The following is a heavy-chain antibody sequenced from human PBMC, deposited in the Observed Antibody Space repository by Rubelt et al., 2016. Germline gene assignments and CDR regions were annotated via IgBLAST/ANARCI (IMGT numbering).Heavy chain of an antibody. CDR2: ITDSGDST. Sequence: DVQLVESGGTLVQPGRSLRLSCTTSGFTFRDYAMGWFSQAPGKGLEWVSYITDSGDSTFYADSVKGRFTISRENSKKKLYLQMNSLRAEETAVYYCAKVVVGLATYDYWGQGTLVTVSS. CDR1: GFTFRDYA. J-gene: IGHJ4*02. CDR3: AKVVVGLATYDY. D-gene: IGHD1-26*01. V-gene: IGHV3-23*04.